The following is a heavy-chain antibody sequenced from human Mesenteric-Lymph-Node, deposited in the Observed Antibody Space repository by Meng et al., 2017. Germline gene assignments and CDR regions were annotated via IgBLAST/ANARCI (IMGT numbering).Heavy chain of an antibody. CDR1: GGSISSSNW. CDR2: IYNSGST. Sequence: QVPLQESGPGLVKPSQTLSLTCAVSGGSISSSNWWSWVRQPPGKGLEWIGEIYNSGSTYYNPSLKSRVTISVDTSKNQFSLKLRFVTAADTAVYYCAREGRSHQVGVSVYWGQGNLVTVSS. CDR3: AREGRSHQVGVSVY. V-gene: IGHV4-4*02. J-gene: IGHJ4*02. D-gene: IGHD2-21*01.